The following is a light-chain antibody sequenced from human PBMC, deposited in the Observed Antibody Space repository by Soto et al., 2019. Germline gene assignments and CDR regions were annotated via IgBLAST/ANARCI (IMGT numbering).Light chain of an antibody. CDR2: AAS. CDR1: QGISSY. J-gene: IGKJ1*01. CDR3: QQYYSYPRT. Sequence: AIRMTQSPSSLSASTGDRVTITCRASQGISSYLAWYQQKPGKAPKLLIYAASTLQSGVPSRFSGSGSGTDFTLTISCXQSEDFATYYCQQYYSYPRTFGQGTKVDTK. V-gene: IGKV1-8*01.